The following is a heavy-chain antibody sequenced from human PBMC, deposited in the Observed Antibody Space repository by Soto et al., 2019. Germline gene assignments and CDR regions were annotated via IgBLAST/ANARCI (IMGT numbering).Heavy chain of an antibody. J-gene: IGHJ4*02. CDR1: GGSFSGYY. V-gene: IGHV4-34*01. CDR2: INHSGST. Sequence: QVQLQQWGAGLLKLSETLSLTCAVYGGSFSGYYWSWIRQPPGQGLEWIGEINHSGSTNYNPSLNSRATISLDTSTNQFSLELSSVTAANTAVYYWTRRPRFGQAWLHLGYFCYSAQGTLVTVSS. CDR3: TRRPRFGQAWLHLGYFCY. D-gene: IGHD3-16*01.